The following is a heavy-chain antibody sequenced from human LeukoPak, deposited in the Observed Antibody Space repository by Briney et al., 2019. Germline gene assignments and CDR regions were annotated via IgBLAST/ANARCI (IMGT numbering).Heavy chain of an antibody. CDR2: ISYDGSNK. CDR1: GFTFSSYA. Sequence: GRSLRLSCAASGFTFSSYAMHWVRQAPGKGLEWVAVISYDGSNKYYADSVKGRFTISRDNSKNTLYLQMNSLRAEDTAVYYCARDGATVVTGGDYWGQGTLVTVSS. D-gene: IGHD4-23*01. CDR3: ARDGATVVTGGDY. V-gene: IGHV3-30*04. J-gene: IGHJ4*02.